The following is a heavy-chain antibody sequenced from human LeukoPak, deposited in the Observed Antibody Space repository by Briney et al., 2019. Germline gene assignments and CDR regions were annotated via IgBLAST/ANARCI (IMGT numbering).Heavy chain of an antibody. J-gene: IGHJ6*03. CDR1: GFTFSGYS. V-gene: IGHV3-21*03. D-gene: IGHD4-11*01. CDR2: ISTSSSYI. Sequence: GGSLRLSCGASGFTFSGYSMNWVRQAPGKGLEWVSSISTSSSYIYYADSVKGRFTISRDNAKKSLYLQMNSLKTEDTAVYYCTTDHQTTVSPYYYYYYMDVWGKGTTVTVSS. CDR3: TTDHQTTVSPYYYYYYMDV.